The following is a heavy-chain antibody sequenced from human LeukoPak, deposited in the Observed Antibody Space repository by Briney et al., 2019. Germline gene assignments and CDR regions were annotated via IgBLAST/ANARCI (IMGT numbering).Heavy chain of an antibody. V-gene: IGHV1-69*05. D-gene: IGHD3-22*01. CDR3: ASAQYYYDSSGYSFGWFDP. CDR1: GGTFSSYA. Sequence: SVKVSCKASGGTFSSYAISWVRQAPGQELEWMGGIIPIFGTANYAQKFQGRVTITTDESTSTAYMELSSLRSEDTAVYYCASAQYYYDSSGYSFGWFDPWGQGTLVTVSS. CDR2: IIPIFGTA. J-gene: IGHJ5*02.